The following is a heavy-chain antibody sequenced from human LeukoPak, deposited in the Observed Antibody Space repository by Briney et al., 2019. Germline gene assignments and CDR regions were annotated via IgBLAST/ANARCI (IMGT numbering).Heavy chain of an antibody. V-gene: IGHV3-7*01. CDR2: INQDGSEK. CDR3: ARRKLTYYYGMDV. J-gene: IGHJ6*02. CDR1: GFTFRSHA. D-gene: IGHD1-7*01. Sequence: GGSLRLSCVGSGFTFRSHAMSWVRQAPGKGLEWVANINQDGSEKYYVDSVKGRFAVSRDNAKNSLDLQMNTLRAEDTAVYYCARRKLTYYYGMDVWGQGTTVTVSS.